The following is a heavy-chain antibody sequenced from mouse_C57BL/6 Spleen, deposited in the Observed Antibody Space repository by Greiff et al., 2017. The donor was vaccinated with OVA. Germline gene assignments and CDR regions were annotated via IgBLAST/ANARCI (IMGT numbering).Heavy chain of an antibody. CDR1: GYTFTSYW. CDR2: IYPSDSET. J-gene: IGHJ2*01. V-gene: IGHV1-61*01. CDR3: ARSAGSREGCFDY. Sequence: VQLQQPGAELVRPGSSVKLSCKASGYTFTSYWLDWVKQRPGQGLEWIGNIYPSDSETHYNQKFKDKATLTVDKSSSTAYMQLSSLTSEDSAVYDCARSAGSREGCFDYWGQGTTLTVSS.